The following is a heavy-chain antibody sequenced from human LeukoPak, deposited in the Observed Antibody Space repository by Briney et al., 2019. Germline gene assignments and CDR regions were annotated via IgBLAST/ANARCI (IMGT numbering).Heavy chain of an antibody. CDR1: GFTFSSYW. V-gene: IGHV3-7*02. J-gene: IGHJ4*02. D-gene: IGHD3-3*01. CDR2: IKEDGSEN. Sequence: PGGSLRLSCAASGFTFSSYWMSWVRQAPGKGLEWVANIKEDGSENYYVDSVKGRFTISRDNAKNSLYLQMNSLRAEDTAVYYCAYEVDGYFDYWGQGTLVTVSS. CDR3: AYEVDGYFDY.